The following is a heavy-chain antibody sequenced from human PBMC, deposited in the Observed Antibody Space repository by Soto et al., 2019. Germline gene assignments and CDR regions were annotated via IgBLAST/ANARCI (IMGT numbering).Heavy chain of an antibody. J-gene: IGHJ6*03. CDR1: GYTFTSYG. D-gene: IGHD5-12*01. CDR2: ISAYNGNT. CDR3: ARDNREYSGYYYYYYMDV. Sequence: QVPLVQSGAEVKKPGASVKVSCKASGYTFTSYGISWVRQAPGQGLEWMGWISAYNGNTNYAQKLQGRVTMTTDTSTSTAYMELRSLRSDDTAVYYCARDNREYSGYYYYYYMDVWGKGTTVTVSS. V-gene: IGHV1-18*01.